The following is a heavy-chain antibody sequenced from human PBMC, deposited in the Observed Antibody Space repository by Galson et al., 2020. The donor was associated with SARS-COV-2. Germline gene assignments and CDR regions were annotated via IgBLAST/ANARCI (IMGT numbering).Heavy chain of an antibody. CDR3: APKFGSKVSFDY. D-gene: IGHD3-10*01. CDR2: IYWNDDK. J-gene: IGHJ4*02. CDR1: GFSLTTSGVS. V-gene: IGHV2-5*01. Sequence: SDPTLVKPTQTLTLTCPFSGFSLTTSGVSVGWLRQPPGKVPEWLALIYWNDDKYYSPSLKSRVTITKDTSKNQVVLTVTNMEPADTATYYGAPKFGSKVSFDYWGQGTLVTVSS.